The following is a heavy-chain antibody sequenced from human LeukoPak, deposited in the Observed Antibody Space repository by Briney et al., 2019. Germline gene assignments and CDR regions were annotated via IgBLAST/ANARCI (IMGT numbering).Heavy chain of an antibody. CDR3: ARHGTISSESYFDY. V-gene: IGHV4-59*08. CDR1: GVSVSSYY. D-gene: IGHD1-14*01. J-gene: IGHJ4*02. Sequence: SETLSLTCSVSGVSVSSYYWSWIRQSPGKGLEWIGYIHNSGRTNYNPSLKSRVTGFVDTSKNQVSLRLSSVTAADTAVYYCARHGTISSESYFDYWGQGALVTVSS. CDR2: IHNSGRT.